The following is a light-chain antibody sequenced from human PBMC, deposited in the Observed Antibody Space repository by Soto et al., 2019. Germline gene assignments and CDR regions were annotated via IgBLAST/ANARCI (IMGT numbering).Light chain of an antibody. V-gene: IGKV1-39*01. J-gene: IGKJ5*01. Sequence: DIQMTQSPSTLSLSVGDRVTITCPSSQTISSWLAWYQQKPGKAPNLLIYAASTLQSGVASRFSGSGSGTDFTLTISSLQPEDFATYFCQQSYSTLGITFGQGTRLEIK. CDR1: QTISSW. CDR2: AAS. CDR3: QQSYSTLGIT.